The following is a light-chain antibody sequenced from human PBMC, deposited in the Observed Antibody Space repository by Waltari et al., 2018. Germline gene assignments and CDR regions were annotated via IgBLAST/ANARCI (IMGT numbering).Light chain of an antibody. J-gene: IGLJ2*01. Sequence: QSLLTQPPSVSGAPGPRVTISCTGTTTNIGSDYTVHWYQHLPGRAPKLLIYSNDKRPAGVSDRFSGSKSGTSVSLAITGLQSDDEGDYYCQSFDTSLGGSVVFGGGTKLTVL. CDR2: SND. V-gene: IGLV1-40*01. CDR1: TTNIGSDYT. CDR3: QSFDTSLGGSVV.